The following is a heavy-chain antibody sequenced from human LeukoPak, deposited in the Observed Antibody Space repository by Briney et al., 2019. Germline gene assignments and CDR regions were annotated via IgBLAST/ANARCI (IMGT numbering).Heavy chain of an antibody. J-gene: IGHJ6*03. CDR3: ARALGNSSSWYRRYYYYYMDV. Sequence: PSETLSLTCTVSGGSISSYYWSWIRQPPGKGLEWIGYIYYSGSTNYNPSLKSRVTISVDTPKNQFSLKLSSVTAADTAVYYCARALGNSSSWYRRYYYYYMDVWGKGTTVTVSS. D-gene: IGHD6-13*01. V-gene: IGHV4-59*01. CDR1: GGSISSYY. CDR2: IYYSGST.